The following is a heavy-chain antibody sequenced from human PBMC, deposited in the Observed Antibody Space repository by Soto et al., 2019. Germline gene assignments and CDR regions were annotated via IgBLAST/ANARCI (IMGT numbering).Heavy chain of an antibody. CDR2: ISGSGGTT. J-gene: IGHJ5*02. D-gene: IGHD6-13*01. V-gene: IGHV3-23*01. CDR1: GFTFSSYA. CDR3: AKNGRAAAMYNWFDP. Sequence: EVQLLESGGGLVQPGGSLRLSCTGSGFTFSSYAMNWVRQAPGKGLECVSTISGSGGTTYYADSVMGRFTISRDNSKNTLYLQMSSLRAEDTSVYYCAKNGRAAAMYNWFDPWGQGTLVTFSS.